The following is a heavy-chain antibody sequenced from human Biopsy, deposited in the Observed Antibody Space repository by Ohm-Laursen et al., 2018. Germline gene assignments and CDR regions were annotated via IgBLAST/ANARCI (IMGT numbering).Heavy chain of an antibody. J-gene: IGHJ6*02. Sequence: SETLSLTWTVSGDSISGGGNYWSWIRQFPGKGLEWIAYIYHTGSTYYNPSLKSRLSIAIDTSKNQFSVSLRSVTAEDTAVYYCARDVEGFYSYAMDVWGQGTTVTVSS. V-gene: IGHV4-31*02. CDR3: ARDVEGFYSYAMDV. D-gene: IGHD5-24*01. CDR1: GDSISGGGNY. CDR2: IYHTGST.